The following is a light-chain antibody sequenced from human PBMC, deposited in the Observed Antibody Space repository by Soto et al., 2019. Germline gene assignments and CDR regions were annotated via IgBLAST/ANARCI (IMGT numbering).Light chain of an antibody. CDR1: SSNIGAGYD. CDR3: QSYDSSLSGVV. J-gene: IGLJ2*01. CDR2: GNS. Sequence: QSVLTQQPSVSGAPGQRVTISCTGSSSNIGAGYDVHWYQQLPVTAPKLLIYGNSNRPSGVPDRFSGSKSGTSASLAITGLQAEYEADYYCQSYDSSLSGVVFGGGTKLTVL. V-gene: IGLV1-40*01.